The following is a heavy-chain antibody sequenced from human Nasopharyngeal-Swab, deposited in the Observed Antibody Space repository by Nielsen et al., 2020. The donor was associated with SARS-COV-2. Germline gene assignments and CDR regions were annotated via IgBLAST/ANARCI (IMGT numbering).Heavy chain of an antibody. CDR2: ISGDGSST. V-gene: IGHV3-74*01. CDR1: GFTFSSLW. D-gene: IGHD1-26*01. Sequence: VGSLRLSCVASGFTFSSLWMHWVRQVPGKGLVWISRISGDGSSTSYADSVKGRLTISRDNAKNTLYLQINTLTGEDTAVYHCARGSGPHGSWDYWGQGTLVTVSS. J-gene: IGHJ4*02. CDR3: ARGSGPHGSWDY.